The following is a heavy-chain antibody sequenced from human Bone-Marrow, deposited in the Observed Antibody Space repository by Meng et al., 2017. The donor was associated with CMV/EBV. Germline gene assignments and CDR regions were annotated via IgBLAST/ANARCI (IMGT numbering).Heavy chain of an antibody. J-gene: IGHJ4*02. V-gene: IGHV3-48*04. D-gene: IGHD1-26*01. Sequence: GESLKISCAASGFTFSSYSMNWVRQAPGKGLEWVSYISSSSSTIYYADSVKGRFTISRDNAKNSLYLQMNSLRAEDTAVYYCASGESGSYSYYFDYWGQGTLVTVSS. CDR3: ASGESGSYSYYFDY. CDR1: GFTFSSYS. CDR2: ISSSSSTI.